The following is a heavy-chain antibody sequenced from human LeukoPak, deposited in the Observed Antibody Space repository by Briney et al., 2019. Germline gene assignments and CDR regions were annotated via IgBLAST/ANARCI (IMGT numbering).Heavy chain of an antibody. CDR2: IYYSGST. D-gene: IGHD3-22*01. CDR1: GGSISSYY. CDR3: TRGSIAYYYMDV. Sequence: SETLSLTCTVSGGSISSYYWSWIRQPPGKGLEWIGYIYYSGSTNYNPSLKSRVTISVDTSKNQFSLKLSSVTAADTAVYYCTRGSIAYYYMDVWGKGTTVTIPS. J-gene: IGHJ6*03. V-gene: IGHV4-59*01.